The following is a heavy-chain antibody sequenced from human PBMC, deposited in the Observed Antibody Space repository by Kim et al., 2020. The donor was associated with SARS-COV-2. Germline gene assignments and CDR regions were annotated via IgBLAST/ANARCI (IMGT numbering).Heavy chain of an antibody. D-gene: IGHD5-12*01. CDR1: GFTFSSYS. Sequence: GGSLRLSCAASGFTFSSYSMNWVRQAPGKGLEWVSSISSSSSYIYYADSVKGRFTISRDNAKNSLYLQMNSLRAEDTAVYYCARESPLPAGYSGYDPWGQGTLVTVSS. V-gene: IGHV3-21*01. J-gene: IGHJ5*02. CDR2: ISSSSSYI. CDR3: ARESPLPAGYSGYDP.